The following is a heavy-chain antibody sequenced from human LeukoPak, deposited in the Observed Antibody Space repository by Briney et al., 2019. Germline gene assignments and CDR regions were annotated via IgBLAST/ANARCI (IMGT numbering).Heavy chain of an antibody. J-gene: IGHJ4*02. D-gene: IGHD6-25*01. V-gene: IGHV3-72*01. CDR3: ATSNSNGLSLFDY. Sequence: GGSLRLSCVVSGFTSSDHYIDWARQAPGKGLEWVGRIRNKVNSYTIEYAASVKDRFTISRDDSKNSVWLQMNSLKTEDSAVYYCATSNSNGLSLFDYWGQGTLVTVSS. CDR2: IRNKVNSYTI. CDR1: GFTSSDHY.